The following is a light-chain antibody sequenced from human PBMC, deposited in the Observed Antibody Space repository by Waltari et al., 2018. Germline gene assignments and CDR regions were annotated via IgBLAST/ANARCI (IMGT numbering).Light chain of an antibody. V-gene: IGKV3-11*01. Sequence: EIVLTQSPATLSLSPGERATLSCRASQRISRNLGWYQQKLGQAPQLLIYDASNRATGIPARFSGSGSGTDFTLTISSLEPEDFAVYYCQQSSERPVTFGGGTKVEIK. J-gene: IGKJ4*01. CDR1: QRISRN. CDR3: QQSSERPVT. CDR2: DAS.